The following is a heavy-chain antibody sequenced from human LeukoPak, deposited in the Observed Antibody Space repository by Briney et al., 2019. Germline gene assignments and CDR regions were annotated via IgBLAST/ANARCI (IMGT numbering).Heavy chain of an antibody. Sequence: GGSLRLSCAVSGLIFRSYWMSWVRQAPGKGLEWVANINQDGSEKYFVDSVKGRFTITRDNAKNSLHLQMNTLRAEDTAVYYCARERDGRFFDYWGQGTLVTVSS. D-gene: IGHD5-24*01. CDR2: INQDGSEK. V-gene: IGHV3-7*01. CDR1: GLIFRSYW. J-gene: IGHJ4*02. CDR3: ARERDGRFFDY.